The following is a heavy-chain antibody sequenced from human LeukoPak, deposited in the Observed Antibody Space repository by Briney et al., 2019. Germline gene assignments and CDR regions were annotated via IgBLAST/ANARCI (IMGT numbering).Heavy chain of an antibody. CDR2: IYYRGTT. V-gene: IGHV4-39*01. CDR1: GDSITSSSYY. CDR3: ARQAEIVLWFGELFQGAFDI. J-gene: IGHJ3*02. D-gene: IGHD3-10*01. Sequence: PSETLSLTCTVSGDSITSSSYYWGWVRQPPGKGLEWLGTIYYRGTTYYNPSLKSRVTISVDTSKNQFSLRLNSVTAADTAVYYCARQAEIVLWFGELFQGAFDIWGQGTMVTVSS.